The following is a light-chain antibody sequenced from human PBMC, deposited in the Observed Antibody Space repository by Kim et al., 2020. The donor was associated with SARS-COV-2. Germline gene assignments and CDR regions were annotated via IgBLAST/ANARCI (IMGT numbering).Light chain of an antibody. Sequence: GPSMPSAYRGTRSDVGEYDYVSWYQQHPGKAPKLIISDVSHRPAGVFSRFSGSKSGDTACLSISGLQDEDEADYYCCSYARGSAYVFGTGTKVTVL. CDR1: RSDVGEYDY. J-gene: IGLJ1*01. CDR2: DVS. CDR3: CSYARGSAYV. V-gene: IGLV2-14*03.